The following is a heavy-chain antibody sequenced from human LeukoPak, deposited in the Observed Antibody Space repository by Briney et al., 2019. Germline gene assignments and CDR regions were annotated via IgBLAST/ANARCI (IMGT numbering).Heavy chain of an antibody. CDR2: ISYDGSNK. CDR3: TTNTPGYSSGWYWVQH. V-gene: IGHV3-30-3*01. J-gene: IGHJ1*01. D-gene: IGHD6-19*01. Sequence: PGRSLRLSCAASGFTFSSYAMHWVRQAPGKGLEWVAVISYDGSNKYYADSVKGRFTISRDNSKNTLYLQMNSLKTEDTAVYYCTTNTPGYSSGWYWVQHWGQGTLVTVSS. CDR1: GFTFSSYA.